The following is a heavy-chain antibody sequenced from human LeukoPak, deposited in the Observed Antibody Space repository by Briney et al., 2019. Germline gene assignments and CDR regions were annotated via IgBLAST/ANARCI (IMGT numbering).Heavy chain of an antibody. Sequence: GGSLRLSCAASGFTFSSYSMNWVRQAPGKGLVWVSYISSSSSTIYYADSVKGRFTISRDNAKNSLYLQMNSLRAEDTAVYYCARAIGAVVGSVGFDYWGQGTLVTVSS. D-gene: IGHD2-15*01. V-gene: IGHV3-48*04. J-gene: IGHJ4*02. CDR2: ISSSSSTI. CDR1: GFTFSSYS. CDR3: ARAIGAVVGSVGFDY.